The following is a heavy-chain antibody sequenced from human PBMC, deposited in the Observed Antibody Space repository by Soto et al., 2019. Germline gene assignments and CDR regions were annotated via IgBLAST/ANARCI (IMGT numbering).Heavy chain of an antibody. Sequence: EVQLVESGGGLVQPGGSLRLSCAASGFTFSSFWMYWVRQAPGKGLVWVSRINSDASTTSYADSVKGRFTISRDNAKKTVLLTKNKLRAEDTAVYYCARIPPGWGGGQLVLDYWGQGTLVTVSS. CDR2: INSDASTT. J-gene: IGHJ4*02. V-gene: IGHV3-74*01. CDR1: GFTFSSFW. CDR3: ARIPPGWGGGQLVLDY. D-gene: IGHD6-13*01.